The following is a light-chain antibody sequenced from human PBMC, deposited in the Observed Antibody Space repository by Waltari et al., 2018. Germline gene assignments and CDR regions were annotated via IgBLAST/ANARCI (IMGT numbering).Light chain of an antibody. CDR3: QQYDVWPPYT. CDR2: GAS. J-gene: IGKJ2*01. Sequence: EIVLTQSPGTLSLSPGERATLSCRASQSVSSSYLAWYQQKPGQAPRLLIYGASSRATGIPDRFSGSGSGTDFTLTISSLQSEDFALYYCQQYDVWPPYTFGQGTKLEIK. CDR1: QSVSSSY. V-gene: IGKV3-20*01.